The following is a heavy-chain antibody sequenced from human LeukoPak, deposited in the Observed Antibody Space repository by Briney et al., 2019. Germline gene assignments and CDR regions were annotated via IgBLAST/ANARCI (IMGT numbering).Heavy chain of an antibody. V-gene: IGHV3-53*01. CDR2: IYSGDST. D-gene: IGHD5-12*01. CDR1: GFTVSSDY. CDR3: ASNPTTFYYYGMDV. J-gene: IGHJ6*02. Sequence: PGGSLRLSCAASGFTVSSDYINWVRQAPGKGLEWVSVIYSGDSTYFADSVKGRFTISRDISKNTLYLQMNSLRAEDTAVYFCASNPTTFYYYGMDVWGQGTTVTVSS.